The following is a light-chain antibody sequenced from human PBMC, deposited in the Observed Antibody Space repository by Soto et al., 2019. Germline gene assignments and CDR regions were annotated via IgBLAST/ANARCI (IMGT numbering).Light chain of an antibody. Sequence: ELVFTHSPGPLSLSAGDVDILSFRASQSVSSTYLAWYQQKPGQAPRLLIYGASSRATGIPDRFSGSGSGTDFTLTISRLEPEDYAVYYCQQYGRSPPTFGQGTKVDIK. CDR1: QSVSSTY. J-gene: IGKJ1*01. CDR3: QQYGRSPPT. V-gene: IGKV3-20*01. CDR2: GAS.